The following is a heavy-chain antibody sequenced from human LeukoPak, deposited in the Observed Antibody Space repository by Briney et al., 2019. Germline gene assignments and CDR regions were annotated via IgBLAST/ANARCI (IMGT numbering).Heavy chain of an antibody. V-gene: IGHV6-1*01. J-gene: IGHJ5*02. CDR2: TYYRSTWYN. D-gene: IGHD2-2*01. CDR3: ARRLTQYDCFDP. Sequence: SQTLSLTCAIPGDSVSSNSVTWNWIRQSPSRGLEWLGRTYYRSTWYNDYAVSVRGRITVNPDTSKNQFSLHPNSVTPEDTAVYYCARRLTQYDCFDPWGQGILVTVSS. CDR1: GDSVSSNSVT.